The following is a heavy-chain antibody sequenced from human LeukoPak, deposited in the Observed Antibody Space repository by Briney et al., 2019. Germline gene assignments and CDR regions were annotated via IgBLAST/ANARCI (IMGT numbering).Heavy chain of an antibody. Sequence: GESLKISCKGSGYSFTSYWIGWVRQMPGEGLECMGIIYPADSDTRYSSSFQGQVTISADKSISTAYLQWSSLKASDTAMYYCARRSGSGWRPFDFWGQGALVTVSS. CDR2: IYPADSDT. J-gene: IGHJ4*02. D-gene: IGHD6-25*01. CDR1: GYSFTSYW. CDR3: ARRSGSGWRPFDF. V-gene: IGHV5-51*01.